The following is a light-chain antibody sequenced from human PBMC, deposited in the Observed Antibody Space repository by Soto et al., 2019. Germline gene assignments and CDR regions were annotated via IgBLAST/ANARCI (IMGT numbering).Light chain of an antibody. CDR2: DAS. CDR1: QSVSSY. CDR3: QQRSNWPPIT. Sequence: EIVLIQSPATLSLSLGERATLICRASQSVSSYLAWYQQKPGQAPRLLIYDASNRATGIPARFSGSGSGTDFTLTISSLEPEDFAVYYCQQRSNWPPITLGQGTRLEIK. V-gene: IGKV3-11*01. J-gene: IGKJ5*01.